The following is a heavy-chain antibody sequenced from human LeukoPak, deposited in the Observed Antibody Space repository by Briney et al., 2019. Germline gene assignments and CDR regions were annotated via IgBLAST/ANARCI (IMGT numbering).Heavy chain of an antibody. CDR3: VQSRGVVVGFDQ. J-gene: IGHJ4*02. D-gene: IGHD3-22*01. Sequence: SGPTLVKPTQTLTRTCTFSGFSLSTSGVGVGWIRQPPGKALEWLALIYWNDDKRYIASLRSRLTITKDTSKNQVVLTMTNMDPVDTATYYCVQSRGVVVGFDQWGQGTLVTVSS. CDR1: GFSLSTSGVG. V-gene: IGHV2-5*01. CDR2: IYWNDDK.